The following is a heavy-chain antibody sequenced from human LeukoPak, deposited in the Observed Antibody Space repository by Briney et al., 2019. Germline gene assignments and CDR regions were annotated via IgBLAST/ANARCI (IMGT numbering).Heavy chain of an antibody. CDR2: IYPGDSDT. D-gene: IGHD3-10*01. V-gene: IGHV5-51*01. CDR3: ARHLNYYGSGESIVWFDP. CDR1: GYSFTSYW. Sequence: RGESLKISCKGSGYSFTSYWIGWVRQMPGKGLEWMGIIYPGDSDTRYSPSFQGQVTISADKSISTAYLQWSSLKASDTAMYYCARHLNYYGSGESIVWFDPWGQGTLVTVSS. J-gene: IGHJ5*02.